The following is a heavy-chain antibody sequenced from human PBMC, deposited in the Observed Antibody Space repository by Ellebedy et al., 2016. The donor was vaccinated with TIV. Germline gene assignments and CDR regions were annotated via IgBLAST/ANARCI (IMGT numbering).Heavy chain of an antibody. J-gene: IGHJ4*02. D-gene: IGHD3-10*01. CDR2: INHSGST. CDR3: ARGLYGSGSRTIDY. CDR1: GGSFSGYY. V-gene: IGHV4-34*01. Sequence: SETLSLTXAVYGGSFSGYYWSWIRQPPGKGLEWIGEINHSGSTNYNPSLKSRVTISVDTSKNQFSLKLSSVTAADTAVYYCARGLYGSGSRTIDYWGQGTLVTVSS.